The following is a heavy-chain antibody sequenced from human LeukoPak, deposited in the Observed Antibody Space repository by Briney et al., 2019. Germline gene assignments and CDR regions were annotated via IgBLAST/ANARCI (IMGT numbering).Heavy chain of an antibody. J-gene: IGHJ4*02. V-gene: IGHV3-15*01. CDR1: GFTFSSYA. D-gene: IGHD3-22*01. Sequence: GGSLRLSCAASGFTFSSYAMSWVRQAPGKGLEWVGRIKSKTDGGTTDYAAPVKGRFTISRDDSKNTLYLQMNSLKTEDTAVYYCTTDVLFYYDSSGSLFDYWGQGTLVTVSS. CDR3: TTDVLFYYDSSGSLFDY. CDR2: IKSKTDGGTT.